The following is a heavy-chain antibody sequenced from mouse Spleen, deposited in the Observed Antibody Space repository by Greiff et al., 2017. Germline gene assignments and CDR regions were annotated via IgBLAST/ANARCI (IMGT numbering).Heavy chain of an antibody. CDR2: ISSGGGNT. Sequence: EVMLVESGGGLVKLGGSLKLSCAASGFTFSSYAMSWVRQTPEKRLEWVATISSGGGNTYYPDSVKGRFTISRDNAKNTLYLQMSSLKSEDTAMYYCARHPLTFDYWGQGTTLTVSS. D-gene: IGHD4-1*01. CDR3: ARHPLTFDY. J-gene: IGHJ2*01. CDR1: GFTFSSYA. V-gene: IGHV5-9*01.